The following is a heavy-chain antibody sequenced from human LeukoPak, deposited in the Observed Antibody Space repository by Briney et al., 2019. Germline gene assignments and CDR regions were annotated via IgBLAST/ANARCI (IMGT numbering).Heavy chain of an antibody. CDR1: GFTFSSYS. CDR3: ARSSPYCSGGSCFDY. J-gene: IGHJ4*02. D-gene: IGHD2-15*01. Sequence: GGSLRLSCAASGFTFSSYSMNWVRQAAGKGLEWVSYISSSSTIYYADSVKGRFTISRDNAKNSLYLQMNSLRDEDTAVYYCARSSPYCSGGSCFDYWGQGTLVTVSS. V-gene: IGHV3-48*02. CDR2: ISSSSTI.